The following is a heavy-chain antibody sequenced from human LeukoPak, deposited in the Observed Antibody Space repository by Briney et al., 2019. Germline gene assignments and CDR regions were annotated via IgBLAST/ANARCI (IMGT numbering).Heavy chain of an antibody. Sequence: GGSLRLSCAASGFTFTTYWMHWVRQAPGKGLVWVSHINSDGSITSYADSVKGRFTISRDNGENSLYLQMNSLRAEDTAVYYCARMSGSRLPGNWGQGTLVTVSS. CDR1: GFTFTTYW. J-gene: IGHJ4*02. CDR3: ARMSGSRLPGN. CDR2: INSDGSIT. V-gene: IGHV3-74*01. D-gene: IGHD3-3*01.